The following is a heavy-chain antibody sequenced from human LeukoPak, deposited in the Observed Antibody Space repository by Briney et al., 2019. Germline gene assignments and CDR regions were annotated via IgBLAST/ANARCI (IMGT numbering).Heavy chain of an antibody. D-gene: IGHD6-13*01. V-gene: IGHV4-31*03. CDR1: GGSISSGAYC. CDR3: ARKLAAGADDS. CDR2: IDYRGST. J-gene: IGHJ4*02. Sequence: SETLSLTCTVSGGSISSGAYCWSWIRQHPGKGLEWIGYIDYRGSTYHKPSLKSRVSISVDTSKNQISLNLSSVTAADSAVYFCARKLAAGADDSWGQGTLVTVSP.